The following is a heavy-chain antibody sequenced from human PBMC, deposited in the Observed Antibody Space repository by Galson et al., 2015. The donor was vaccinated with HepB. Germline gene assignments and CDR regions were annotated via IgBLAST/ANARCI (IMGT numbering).Heavy chain of an antibody. J-gene: IGHJ3*02. CDR2: IRYDGSNK. CDR1: GFTFSSYG. CDR3: ATEWELPDDAFDI. D-gene: IGHD1-26*01. V-gene: IGHV3-30*02. Sequence: SLRLSCAASGFTFSSYGMHWVRQAPGKGLEWVAFIRYDGSNKYYADSVKGRFTISRDNSKNTLYLQMNSLRAEDTAVYYCATEWELPDDAFDIWGQGTMVTVSS.